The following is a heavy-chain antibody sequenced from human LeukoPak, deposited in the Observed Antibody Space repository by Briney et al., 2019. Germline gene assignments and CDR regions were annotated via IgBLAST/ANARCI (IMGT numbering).Heavy chain of an antibody. D-gene: IGHD3-22*01. CDR1: VFTFRDYS. CDR3: VRLRRNSDRSGYYYFYNY. Sequence: GGSLTLSCAPSVFTFRDYSINWLRQAPGKGLEWVSSINPTWASKIKADGVKGRFTISRDNAKSSLYLKMNSLRAEDVARYYCVRLRRNSDRSGYYYFYNYWGQGTLVTVSS. V-gene: IGHV3-21*01. J-gene: IGHJ4*02. CDR2: INPTWASK.